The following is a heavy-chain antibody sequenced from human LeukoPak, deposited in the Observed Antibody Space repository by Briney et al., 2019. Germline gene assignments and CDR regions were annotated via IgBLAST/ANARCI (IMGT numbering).Heavy chain of an antibody. D-gene: IGHD6-13*01. CDR2: INHSGST. Sequence: SETLSLTCAVYGGSFSGYYWSWIRQPPGKGLEWIGEINHSGSTNYNPSLRSRVTISVDTSKNQFSLKLSSVTAADTAVYYCASGRPVGIAAAASNWFDPWGQGTLVTASS. CDR1: GGSFSGYY. CDR3: ASGRPVGIAAAASNWFDP. J-gene: IGHJ5*02. V-gene: IGHV4-34*01.